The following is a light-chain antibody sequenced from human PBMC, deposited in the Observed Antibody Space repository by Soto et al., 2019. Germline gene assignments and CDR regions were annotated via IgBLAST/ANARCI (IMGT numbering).Light chain of an antibody. V-gene: IGLV7-46*01. Sequence: AVVTHEPSLTLSPGVTVTRTCGSSTGAVTNGHYPYWFQQKPGQAPRTLIYDTTNRHSWTPARFSGSLLGGKAALTLSGAQPEDEAEYYCLLSYNGPYVFGTGTKVTVL. CDR1: TGAVTNGHY. CDR2: DTT. J-gene: IGLJ1*01. CDR3: LLSYNGPYV.